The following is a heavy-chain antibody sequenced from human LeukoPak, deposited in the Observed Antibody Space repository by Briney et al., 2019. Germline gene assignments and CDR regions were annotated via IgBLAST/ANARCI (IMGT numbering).Heavy chain of an antibody. V-gene: IGHV4-39*01. Sequence: SETLSLTCTVSGGSISSSSYYWGWIRQPPGKGLEWIGSIYYSATTYYNPSLKSRVTISVDTSKNQFSLKLSSVTAADTAVYYCAGQSVAGRIYWGQGTLVTVSS. J-gene: IGHJ4*02. CDR2: IYYSATT. D-gene: IGHD2-15*01. CDR1: GGSISSSSYY. CDR3: AGQSVAGRIY.